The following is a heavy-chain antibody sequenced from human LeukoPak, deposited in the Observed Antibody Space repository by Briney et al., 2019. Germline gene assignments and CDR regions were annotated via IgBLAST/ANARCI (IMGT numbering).Heavy chain of an antibody. D-gene: IGHD3-22*01. Sequence: RGSLRLSCATSGFTFSNHWMSWVRQAPGKGLEWVAKIKGDGSEKIYVDSVRGRFTISRDNAENAVHLEMNSLRVEDTAVYYCTRMLFYESSGHRPSDYWGRGTLVTVSS. CDR2: IKGDGSEK. J-gene: IGHJ4*02. V-gene: IGHV3-7*01. CDR3: TRMLFYESSGHRPSDY. CDR1: GFTFSNHW.